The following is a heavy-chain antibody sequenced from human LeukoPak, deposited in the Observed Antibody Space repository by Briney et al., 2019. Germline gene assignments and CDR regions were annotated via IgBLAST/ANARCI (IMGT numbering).Heavy chain of an antibody. Sequence: PSETLSLTCAVSGGSISSGGYSWSWIRQPPGKGLEWIGYIYHSGSTYYNPSLKSRVTISVDTSKNQFSLKLSSVTAADTAVYYCARHCSNTSCYVRGGFDPWGQGTLVTVSS. D-gene: IGHD2-2*01. CDR3: ARHCSNTSCYVRGGFDP. CDR1: GGSISSGGYS. CDR2: IYHSGST. V-gene: IGHV4-30-2*01. J-gene: IGHJ5*02.